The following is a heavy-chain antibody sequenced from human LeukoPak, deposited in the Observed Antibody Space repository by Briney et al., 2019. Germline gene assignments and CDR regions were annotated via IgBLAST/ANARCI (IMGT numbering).Heavy chain of an antibody. V-gene: IGHV4-39*01. J-gene: IGHJ6*03. CDR3: ASHFLYYYYLDV. CDR2: IFDSETT. Sequence: ASETLSLTCTVSGGSISSGSYYWGWIRQSPGKGLERLGNIFDSETTYYNPSLESRITISVDTSKNQFSMKLSSVTAADTAVYYCASHFLYYYYLDVWGKGTTVTVSS. CDR1: GGSISSGSYY. D-gene: IGHD2/OR15-2a*01.